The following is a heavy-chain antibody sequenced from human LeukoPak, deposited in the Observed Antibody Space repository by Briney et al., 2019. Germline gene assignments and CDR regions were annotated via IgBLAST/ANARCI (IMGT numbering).Heavy chain of an antibody. V-gene: IGHV3-21*01. J-gene: IGHJ4*02. D-gene: IGHD6-19*01. CDR2: SSSSSSYI. CDR3: ARASISGWTDY. Sequence: GGSLRLSCAASGFTFSSYSMNWVRQAPGKGLEWVSSSSSSSSYIYYADSVKGRFTISRDNAKNSLYLQMNSLRAEDTAVYYCARASISGWTDYWGQGTLVTVSS. CDR1: GFTFSSYS.